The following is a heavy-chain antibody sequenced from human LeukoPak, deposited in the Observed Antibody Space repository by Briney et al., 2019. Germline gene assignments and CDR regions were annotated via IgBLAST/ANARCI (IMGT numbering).Heavy chain of an antibody. CDR1: GFTFSSYS. D-gene: IGHD3-10*01. CDR2: ISSSSSYI. CDR3: ARGMYYGSGSYFDY. V-gene: IGHV3-21*01. Sequence: GGFLRLSCAASGFTFSSYSMNWVRQAPGEGLEWVSSISSSSSYIYYADSVKGRFTISRDNAKNSLYLQMNSLRAEDTAVYYCARGMYYGSGSYFDYWGQGTLVTVTS. J-gene: IGHJ4*02.